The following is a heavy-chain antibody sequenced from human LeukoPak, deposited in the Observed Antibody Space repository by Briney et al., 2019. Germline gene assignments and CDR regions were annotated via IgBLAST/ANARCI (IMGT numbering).Heavy chain of an antibody. J-gene: IGHJ4*02. Sequence: PGGSLRLSCAASGFTFSSYSMNWVRQAPGKGLEWVSSISSSSSYIYYADSVKGRFTISRDNAKNSLYLQMNSLRAEDTAVYYCARDRRGQSGPFDYWGQGTLVTVSS. CDR3: ARDRRGQSGPFDY. D-gene: IGHD1-26*01. V-gene: IGHV3-21*01. CDR1: GFTFSSYS. CDR2: ISSSSSYI.